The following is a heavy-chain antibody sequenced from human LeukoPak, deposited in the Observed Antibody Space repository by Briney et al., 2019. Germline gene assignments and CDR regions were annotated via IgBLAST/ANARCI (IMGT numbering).Heavy chain of an antibody. Sequence: GGSLRLSCAASGFTFSTYGMHWVRQAPGKVLEWVAVIWYDGSNNYYADSVKGRFTISRDNSKNTLYLQMNSLRAEDTAVYCCARCSGGTCFPRGYMDVWGKGTTVTVSS. J-gene: IGHJ6*03. D-gene: IGHD2-15*01. CDR3: ARCSGGTCFPRGYMDV. CDR2: IWYDGSNN. V-gene: IGHV3-33*01. CDR1: GFTFSTYG.